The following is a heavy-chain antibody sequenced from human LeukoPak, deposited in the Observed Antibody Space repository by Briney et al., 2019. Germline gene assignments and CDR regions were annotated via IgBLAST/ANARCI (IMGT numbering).Heavy chain of an antibody. CDR3: ARGYSSGWYLEYFDY. V-gene: IGHV3-21*01. CDR2: ISSSSSYV. J-gene: IGHJ4*02. D-gene: IGHD6-19*01. CDR1: GFTFSSYS. Sequence: PGGSLRLSCAASGFTFSSYSMNWVRQAPGKGLEWVSSISSSSSYVYYADSVKGRFTISRDNAKNSLYLQMNSLRAEDTAVYYCARGYSSGWYLEYFDYWGQGTLVTVSS.